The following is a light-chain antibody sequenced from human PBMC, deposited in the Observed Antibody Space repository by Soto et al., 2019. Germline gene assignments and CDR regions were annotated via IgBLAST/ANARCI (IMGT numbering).Light chain of an antibody. CDR2: ENS. CDR1: SSNIGSND. J-gene: IGLJ1*01. CDR3: GTWDSSLIAL. V-gene: IGLV1-51*02. Sequence: QPVLTQPPSVSAAPGQKGTISCSGNSSNIGSNDVSWYQQLPGKAPKLLIYENSQRPSGIPDRFSGSKSGTSATLGITGLQTGDEADYYCGTWDSSLIALFGTGTKVTVL.